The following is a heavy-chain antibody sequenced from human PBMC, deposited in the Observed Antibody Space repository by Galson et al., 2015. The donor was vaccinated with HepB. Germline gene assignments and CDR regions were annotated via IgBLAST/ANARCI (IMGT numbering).Heavy chain of an antibody. Sequence: SLRLSCAASGFTFSNAWMNWVRQAPGKGLEWVGRIKSKTDGGTTDYAAPVKGRFTISRDDSKNTLYLQMNSLKTEDTAMYYCTTDPYRFGELPGVDYWGQGTLVTVSS. CDR1: GFTFSNAW. CDR3: TTDPYRFGELPGVDY. CDR2: IKSKTDGGTT. D-gene: IGHD3-16*01. V-gene: IGHV3-15*07. J-gene: IGHJ4*02.